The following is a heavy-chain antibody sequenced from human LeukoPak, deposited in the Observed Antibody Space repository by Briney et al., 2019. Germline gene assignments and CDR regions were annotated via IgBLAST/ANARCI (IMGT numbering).Heavy chain of an antibody. J-gene: IGHJ4*02. D-gene: IGHD2-2*01. CDR3: ARPGYCSSTSCKGYLGFDY. Sequence: GASVKVSCKASGYTFTNYYMHWVRQAPGQGLEWMGIINPSGSGTSYAQNFQGRVTMTRDTSTSTVYLELSSLRSEDTAVYYCARPGYCSSTSCKGYLGFDYWGQGTLVTVSS. V-gene: IGHV1-46*01. CDR2: INPSGSGT. CDR1: GYTFTNYY.